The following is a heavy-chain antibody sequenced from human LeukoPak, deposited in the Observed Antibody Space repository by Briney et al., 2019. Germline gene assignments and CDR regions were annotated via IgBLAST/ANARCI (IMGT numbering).Heavy chain of an antibody. V-gene: IGHV3-30-3*01. CDR2: VSYDGSSE. D-gene: IGHD2-21*01. J-gene: IGHJ6*02. CDR1: GFTFSSYS. Sequence: GGSLRLSCAASGFTFSSYSIHWVRQAPGKGLEWVAVVSYDGSSENYADSVKGRFTISRDNSKNTLYLQMNSLRAEDTAVYYCARDRVLYFYYGMDVWGQGTTVTVSS. CDR3: ARDRVLYFYYGMDV.